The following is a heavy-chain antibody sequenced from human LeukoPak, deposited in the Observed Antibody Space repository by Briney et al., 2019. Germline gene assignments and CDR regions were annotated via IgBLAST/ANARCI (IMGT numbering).Heavy chain of an antibody. CDR3: ARLHTYYDILTGYSVRNFDY. CDR2: IYYSGST. Sequence: SETLSLTCTVSGGSISSYYWSWIRQPPGKGLEWIGYIYYSGSTNYNPSLKSRVTISVDTSKNQFSLKPSSVTAADTAVYYCARLHTYYDILTGYSVRNFDYWGQGTLVTVSS. D-gene: IGHD3-9*01. CDR1: GGSISSYY. V-gene: IGHV4-59*08. J-gene: IGHJ4*02.